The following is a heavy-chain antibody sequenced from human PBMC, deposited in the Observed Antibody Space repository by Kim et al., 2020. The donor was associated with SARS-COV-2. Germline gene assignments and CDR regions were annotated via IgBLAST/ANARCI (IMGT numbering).Heavy chain of an antibody. Sequence: GGSLRLSCAASQFNLSNHVVSWVRQAPGKGLEWVSLITATGETTKYAGSVRGRFIISRDNSKNTAFLQMNSLTVDDTTVYYCAKCPSRGGCFGLRHDTWGQGTLVTVSS. D-gene: IGHD2-15*01. CDR3: AKCPSRGGCFGLRHDT. J-gene: IGHJ4*02. CDR2: ITATGETT. CDR1: QFNLSNHV. V-gene: IGHV3-23*01.